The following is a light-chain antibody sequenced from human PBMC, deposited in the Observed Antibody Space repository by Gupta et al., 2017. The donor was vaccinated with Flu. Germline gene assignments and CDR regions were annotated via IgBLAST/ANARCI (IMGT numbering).Light chain of an antibody. CDR2: GAS. J-gene: IGKJ3*01. CDR1: QSVSSNY. Sequence: EIVLTPSPGTLSLSPGERATLSCRASQSVSSNYLAWYQQKPGQAPRLLIFGASSRATGIPGRFSGSGSGTDFTLTITRLEAEDFAVYYCQQYGGAPSTFGPGTRVDIK. V-gene: IGKV3-20*01. CDR3: QQYGGAPST.